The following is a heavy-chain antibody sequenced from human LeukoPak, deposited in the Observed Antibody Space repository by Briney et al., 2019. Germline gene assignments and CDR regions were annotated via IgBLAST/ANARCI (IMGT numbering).Heavy chain of an antibody. V-gene: IGHV1-8*01. CDR3: ARGRRDTMVRGVIITGTRSPRDFDY. CDR1: GYTFTSYD. CDR2: MNPNSGNT. J-gene: IGHJ4*02. D-gene: IGHD3-10*01. Sequence: ASVKVSCKASGYTFTSYDINWVRQATGQGLEWMGWMNPNSGNTGYAQKFQGRVTMTRNTSISTAYMELSSLRSEDTAVYYCARGRRDTMVRGVIITGTRSPRDFDYWGQGTLVTVSS.